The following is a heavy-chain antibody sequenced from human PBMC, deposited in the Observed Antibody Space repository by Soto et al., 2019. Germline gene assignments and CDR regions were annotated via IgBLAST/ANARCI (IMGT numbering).Heavy chain of an antibody. CDR1: AGSISSSSYY. J-gene: IGHJ6*02. D-gene: IGHD2-2*01. Sequence: SETLSLTCTVSAGSISSSSYYWGRIRQPPGKGLEWIGSIYYSVSTYYNPSLKSRVTISVDTSKNQFSLKLSSVTAADTAVYYCASTYCSSTSCYPYYYYGMDVWGQGTTVTVSS. V-gene: IGHV4-39*01. CDR2: IYYSVST. CDR3: ASTYCSSTSCYPYYYYGMDV.